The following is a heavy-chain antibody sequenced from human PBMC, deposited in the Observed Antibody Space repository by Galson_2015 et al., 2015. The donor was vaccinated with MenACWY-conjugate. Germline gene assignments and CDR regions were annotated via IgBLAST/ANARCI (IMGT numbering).Heavy chain of an antibody. J-gene: IGHJ4*02. CDR2: VGGGGATT. CDR1: GFTFSSYA. CDR3: AKAPQHRPDSYFDY. V-gene: IGHV3-23*01. D-gene: IGHD6-13*01. Sequence: SLRLSCAASGFTFSSYAMSWVRQAPGKGLEWVSSVGGGGATTYYADSVKGRFTISRDNSKNTLYLQMNSLRAEDTAVYYCAKAPQHRPDSYFDYWGQGTLLPVSS.